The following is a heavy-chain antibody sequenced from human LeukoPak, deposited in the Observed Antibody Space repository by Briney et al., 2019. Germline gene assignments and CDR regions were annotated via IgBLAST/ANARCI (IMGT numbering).Heavy chain of an antibody. J-gene: IGHJ2*01. V-gene: IGHV4-39*01. CDR2: IYYSGST. CDR1: GGSFSGYY. CDR3: ARTSTYYYDSSGYLRPANWYFDL. Sequence: PSETLSLTCAVYGGSFSGYYWGWIRQPPGKGLEWIGSIYYSGSTYYNPSLKSRVTISVDTSKNQFSLKLSSVTAADTAVYYCARTSTYYYDSSGYLRPANWYFDLWGRGTLVTVSS. D-gene: IGHD3-22*01.